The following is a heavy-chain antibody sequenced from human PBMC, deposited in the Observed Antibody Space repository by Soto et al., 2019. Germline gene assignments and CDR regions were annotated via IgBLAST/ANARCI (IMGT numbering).Heavy chain of an antibody. V-gene: IGHV1-69*02. Sequence: ASVKVSCKASGGTFSSYTISWVRQAPGQGLEWMGRIIPILGIANYAQKFQGRVTITADKSTSTAYMELSSLRSEDTAVYYCARVWFGEAFDYWGQGTLVTVSS. CDR2: IIPILGIA. CDR1: GGTFSSYT. D-gene: IGHD3-10*01. CDR3: ARVWFGEAFDY. J-gene: IGHJ4*02.